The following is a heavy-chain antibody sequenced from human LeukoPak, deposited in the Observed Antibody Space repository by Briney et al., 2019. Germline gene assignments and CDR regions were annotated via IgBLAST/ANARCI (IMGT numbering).Heavy chain of an antibody. V-gene: IGHV3-21*01. CDR2: ISSSSSYI. CDR3: ARGAVVVPAAHTGFDY. CDR1: GFTFSSYS. Sequence: GGSLRLSCAASGFTFSSYSMNWVRQAPGKGLEWVSSISSSSSYIYYADSVKGRFTISRDNAKNSLYLQRNSLRAEDTAVYYCARGAVVVPAAHTGFDYWGQGTLVTVSS. J-gene: IGHJ4*02. D-gene: IGHD2-2*01.